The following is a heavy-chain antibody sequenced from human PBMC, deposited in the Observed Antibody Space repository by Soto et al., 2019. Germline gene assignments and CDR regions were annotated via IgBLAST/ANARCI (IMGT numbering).Heavy chain of an antibody. D-gene: IGHD3-3*01. CDR3: ATRRITIFGEFWFDP. CDR1: GFTFSSYW. V-gene: IGHV3-7*01. J-gene: IGHJ5*02. CDR2: IKQDGSEK. Sequence: GGSLRLSCAASGFTFSSYWMSWVRQAPGKGLEWVANIKQDGSEKYYVDSVKGRFTISRDNAKNSLYLQMNSLRAEDTAVYYCATRRITIFGEFWFDPWGQGTLVTVSS.